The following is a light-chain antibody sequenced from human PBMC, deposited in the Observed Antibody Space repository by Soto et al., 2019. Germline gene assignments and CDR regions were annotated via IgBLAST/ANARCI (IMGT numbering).Light chain of an antibody. CDR2: GAS. V-gene: IGKV3-20*01. J-gene: IGKJ5*01. CDR3: QQYAGSPT. Sequence: EIVLTQSPGTLSLSPGERATLSCWASQSVASTYLGWYQQKPGQAPRLLIYGASSRATGIPDRXSXSXSGXXXXXXXXXLXPEDFXLYYCQQYAGSPTFGQGTRLEIK. CDR1: QSVASTY.